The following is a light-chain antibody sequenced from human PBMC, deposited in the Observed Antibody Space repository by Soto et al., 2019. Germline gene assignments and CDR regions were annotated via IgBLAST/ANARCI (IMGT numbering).Light chain of an antibody. CDR1: QSIDNY. J-gene: IGKJ1*01. CDR3: QQSYSSPET. V-gene: IGKV1-39*01. CDR2: AAS. Sequence: DLQMTQSPSSLSASVGDRVTITCRASQSIDNYLNWYQQKPGKAPNLLIYAASTLLSGVPSRFSGRESGTHFTLTISSLQPEDFATYYCQQSYSSPETFGQGTKVEIK.